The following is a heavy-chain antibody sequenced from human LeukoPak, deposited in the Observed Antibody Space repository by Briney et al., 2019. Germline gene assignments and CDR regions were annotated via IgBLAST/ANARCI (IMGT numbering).Heavy chain of an antibody. CDR1: GFTFSSYA. Sequence: GGSLRLSCAASGFTFSSYAMHWVRQAPGKGLEWVAVISYDGSNKYYADSVKGRFTISRDNSKNTLYLQMNSLRAEDTAVYYCASSGYYTGYFDYWGQGTLVTVSS. D-gene: IGHD3-3*01. CDR2: ISYDGSNK. CDR3: ASSGYYTGYFDY. J-gene: IGHJ4*02. V-gene: IGHV3-30-3*01.